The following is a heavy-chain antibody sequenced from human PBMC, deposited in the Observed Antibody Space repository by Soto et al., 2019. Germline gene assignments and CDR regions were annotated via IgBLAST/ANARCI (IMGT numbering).Heavy chain of an antibody. CDR1: GFTFSSYA. CDR2: ISYDGSNK. J-gene: IGHJ6*02. D-gene: IGHD4-4*01. CDR3: ARDADDYRTDYYYGMDV. Sequence: PWGSLRLSCAASGFTFSSYAMHWVRQAPGKGLEWVAVISYDGSNKYYADSVKGRFTISRDNSKNTLYLQMNSLRAEDTAVYYCARDADDYRTDYYYGMDVWGQGTTVTAP. V-gene: IGHV3-30-3*01.